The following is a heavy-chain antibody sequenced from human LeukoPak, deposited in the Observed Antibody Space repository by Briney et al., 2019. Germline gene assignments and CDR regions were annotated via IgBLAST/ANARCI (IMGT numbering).Heavy chain of an antibody. CDR2: IYYSGST. D-gene: IGHD3-3*01. J-gene: IGHJ4*02. V-gene: IGHV4-39*07. Sequence: SETLSLTCTVSGGSISSSSYYWGWIRQPPGKGLEWIGSIYYSGSTYYNPSLKSRLTISVDTSKNQFSLNLNSVTAADTAVYYCARDPYDFWSGYSYFDYWGQGTLVAVSP. CDR3: ARDPYDFWSGYSYFDY. CDR1: GGSISSSSYY.